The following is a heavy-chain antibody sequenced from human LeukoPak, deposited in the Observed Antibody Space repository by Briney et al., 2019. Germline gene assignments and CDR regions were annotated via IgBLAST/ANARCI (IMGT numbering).Heavy chain of an antibody. CDR3: ARAGDSSGYHYYYYYYMDV. Sequence: ASVKVSCKASGYTFTSYDINWVRQATGQGLEWMGWMNPNSGNTGYAQKFQGRVTMTRNTSISTAYMELSSLRSEDTAVYYCARAGDSSGYHYYYYYYMDVWGKGTTATVSS. CDR2: MNPNSGNT. CDR1: GYTFTSYD. D-gene: IGHD3-22*01. V-gene: IGHV1-8*01. J-gene: IGHJ6*03.